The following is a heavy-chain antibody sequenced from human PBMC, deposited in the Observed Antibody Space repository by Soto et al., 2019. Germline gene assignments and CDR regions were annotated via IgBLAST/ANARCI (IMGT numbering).Heavy chain of an antibody. J-gene: IGHJ6*02. V-gene: IGHV1-46*01. CDR2: INPSGGST. CDR1: GYTFTSYY. CDR3: ARDPPYSNYGGSYYHYYGMDV. Sequence: ASVKVSCKASGYTFTSYYMHWVRQAPGQGLEWMGIINPSGGSTSYAQKFQGRVTMTRDTSTSTVYMELSSLRSEDTAVYYCARDPPYSNYGGSYYHYYGMDVWGQGTTVTVSS. D-gene: IGHD4-4*01.